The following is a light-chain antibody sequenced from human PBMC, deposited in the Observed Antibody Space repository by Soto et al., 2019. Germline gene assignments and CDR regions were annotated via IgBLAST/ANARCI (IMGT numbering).Light chain of an antibody. J-gene: IGKJ4*01. Sequence: AIQLTQSPSSLSASVGDRVTIACRASQRIASRLAWNQQKAGKVPKLLIHDASSLQSGVPLRFSGSGSGTDFTLTISSLQPENSATYHCQHFNNYPRTFGGGTKVDIK. CDR3: QHFNNYPRT. CDR1: QRIASR. CDR2: DAS. V-gene: IGKV1D-13*01.